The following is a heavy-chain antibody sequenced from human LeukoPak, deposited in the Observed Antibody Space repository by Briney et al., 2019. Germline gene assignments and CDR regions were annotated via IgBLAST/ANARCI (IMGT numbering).Heavy chain of an antibody. D-gene: IGHD5-12*01. V-gene: IGHV3-11*04. J-gene: IGHJ4*02. Sequence: GGSLRLSCVASVFPLSDHYMSWIRQAPGKGLEWLSYITSRGGSICYANAVKGRFTISRDNAQNAVFLQMNRLRVEDTAVYYCGRDRGYSGSHWGQGTLVTVSS. CDR3: GRDRGYSGSH. CDR1: VFPLSDHY. CDR2: ITSRGGSI.